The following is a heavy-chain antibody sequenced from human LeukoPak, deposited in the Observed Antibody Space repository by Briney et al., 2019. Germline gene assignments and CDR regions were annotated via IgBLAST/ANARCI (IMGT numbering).Heavy chain of an antibody. D-gene: IGHD1-1*01. V-gene: IGHV3-23*01. Sequence: PGGSLRLSCAASGFTFSSYAMSWVRQAPGKGLEWVSAISGSGGSTYHADSVKGRFTISRDNSKNTLYLQMNSLRAEDTAVYYCAKDMYTAPLFGMDVWGQGTTVTVSS. J-gene: IGHJ6*02. CDR3: AKDMYTAPLFGMDV. CDR2: ISGSGGST. CDR1: GFTFSSYA.